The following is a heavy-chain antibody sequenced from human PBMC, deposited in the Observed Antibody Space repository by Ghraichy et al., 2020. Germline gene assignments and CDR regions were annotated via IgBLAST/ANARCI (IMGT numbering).Heavy chain of an antibody. J-gene: IGHJ5*02. D-gene: IGHD2-2*01. Sequence: YWGWIRRPPGKGLEWIGSVQYSGTTYYPPSLKSRVTISVDTSKNQFSLKLNSVTAADTAVYYCARHSLCSSTSCYDGWFDPWGQVTLVTVSS. V-gene: IGHV4-39*01. CDR3: ARHSLCSSTSCYDGWFDP. CDR2: VQYSGTT. CDR1: Y.